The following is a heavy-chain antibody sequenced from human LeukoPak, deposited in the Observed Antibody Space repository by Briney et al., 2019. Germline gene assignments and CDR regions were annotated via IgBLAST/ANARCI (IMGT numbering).Heavy chain of an antibody. V-gene: IGHV4-30-2*01. J-gene: IGHJ4*02. D-gene: IGHD6-19*01. CDR3: ARRAVAASFDY. Sequence: SQTLSLTCTVSGGSISSGDYYWSWIRQPPGKGLEWIRYIYHSGSTYYNPSLKSRVTISVDRSKNQFSLKLSSVTAADTAVYYCARRAVAASFDYWGQGTLVTVSS. CDR1: GGSISSGDYY. CDR2: IYHSGST.